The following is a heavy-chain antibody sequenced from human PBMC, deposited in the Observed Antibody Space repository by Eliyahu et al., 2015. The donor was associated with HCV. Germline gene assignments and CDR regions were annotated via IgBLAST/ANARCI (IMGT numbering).Heavy chain of an antibody. J-gene: IGHJ4*02. Sequence: QVRLQQWAAGLLKPSETLSLTCXXFGGSLSDYNWSWIRQPPGKGLEWIGDXDYSGNTNYNPSLKSRITMSVDPSKNQFSLRLISVTAADTAVYYCARRSDFWGQGTLVTVSS. CDR3: ARRSDF. V-gene: IGHV4-34*01. D-gene: IGHD1-26*01. CDR2: XDYSGNT. CDR1: GGSLSDYN.